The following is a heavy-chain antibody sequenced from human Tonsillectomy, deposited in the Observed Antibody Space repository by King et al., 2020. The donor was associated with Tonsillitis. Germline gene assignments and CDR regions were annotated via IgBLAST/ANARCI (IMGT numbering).Heavy chain of an antibody. CDR2: ISCSSSYT. Sequence: VQLVESGGGLVKPGGSLRLSCAASGFTFSDYYMSWIRQAPGKGLEWVSYISCSSSYTYYADSVKGRFTISRDNAKNSLYLQMNSLRAEDTAVYYCSRLPDTAMVTGFDYCGQGTLVTVSS. D-gene: IGHD5-18*01. J-gene: IGHJ4*02. V-gene: IGHV3-11*06. CDR1: GFTFSDYY. CDR3: SRLPDTAMVTGFDY.